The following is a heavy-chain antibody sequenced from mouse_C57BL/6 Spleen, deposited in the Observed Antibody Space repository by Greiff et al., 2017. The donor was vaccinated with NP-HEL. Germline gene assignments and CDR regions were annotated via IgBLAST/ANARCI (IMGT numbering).Heavy chain of an antibody. J-gene: IGHJ4*01. D-gene: IGHD2-4*01. CDR3: ARQGITTGYYYAMDY. V-gene: IGHV5-6*01. CDR1: GFTFSSYG. CDR2: ISSGGSYT. Sequence: EVQLVESGGDLVKPGGSLKLSCAASGFTFSSYGMSWVRQTPDKRLEWVATISSGGSYTYYPDSVQGRFTISRDNAKNTLYLQMSSLKSEDTAMYYCARQGITTGYYYAMDYWGQGTSVTVSS.